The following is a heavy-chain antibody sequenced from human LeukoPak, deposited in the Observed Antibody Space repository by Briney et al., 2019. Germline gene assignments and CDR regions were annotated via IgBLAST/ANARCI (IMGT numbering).Heavy chain of an antibody. Sequence: SETLSLTCTVSGGSISSYYWSWIRRPAGKGLEWIGRIYTSGSTNYNPSLKSRVTMSVDTSKNQFSLKLSSVTAADTAVYYCARVAYYDIGGYYYYYMDVWGKGTTVTVSS. CDR2: IYTSGST. D-gene: IGHD3-22*01. CDR1: GGSISSYY. J-gene: IGHJ6*03. CDR3: ARVAYYDIGGYYYYYMDV. V-gene: IGHV4-4*07.